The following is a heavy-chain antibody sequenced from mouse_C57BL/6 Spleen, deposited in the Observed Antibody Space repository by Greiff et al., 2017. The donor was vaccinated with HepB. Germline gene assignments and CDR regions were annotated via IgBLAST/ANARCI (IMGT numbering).Heavy chain of an antibody. CDR1: GFTFSDYG. J-gene: IGHJ2*01. CDR2: ISSGSSTI. D-gene: IGHD2-4*01. V-gene: IGHV5-17*01. CDR3: ARGYYDYDEGYYFDY. Sequence: EVKVEESGGGLVKPGGSLKLSCAASGFTFSDYGMHWVRQAPEKGLEWVAYISSGSSTIYYADTVKGRFTISRDNAKNTLFLQMTSLRSEDTAMYYCARGYYDYDEGYYFDYWGQGTTLTVSS.